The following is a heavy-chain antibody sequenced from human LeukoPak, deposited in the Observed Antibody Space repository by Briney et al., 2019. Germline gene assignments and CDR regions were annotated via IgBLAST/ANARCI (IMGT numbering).Heavy chain of an antibody. V-gene: IGHV1-8*03. Sequence: ASVKVSCKASGYTFTSYDINWVRQATGQGLEWMGWMNPNSGNTGYAQKFQGRVTITRNTSISTAYMELSSLRSEDTAVYYCARPIAAAGTGYYFDYWGQGTLVTVSS. CDR3: ARPIAAAGTGYYFDY. CDR2: MNPNSGNT. D-gene: IGHD6-13*01. J-gene: IGHJ4*02. CDR1: GYTFTSYD.